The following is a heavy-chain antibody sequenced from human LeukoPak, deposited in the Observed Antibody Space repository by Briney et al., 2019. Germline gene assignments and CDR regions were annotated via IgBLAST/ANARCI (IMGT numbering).Heavy chain of an antibody. CDR2: IIPILGIA. V-gene: IGHV1-69*04. J-gene: IGHJ4*02. CDR1: GGTFSSYA. D-gene: IGHD5-18*01. Sequence: SVKVSCKASGGTFSSYAISWVRQAPGQGLEWMGRIIPILGIANYAQKFQGRVTITADKSTSTAYMELSSLRSEDTAVYYCARDTRLDTAMVMDYWGQGTLVTVSS. CDR3: ARDTRLDTAMVMDY.